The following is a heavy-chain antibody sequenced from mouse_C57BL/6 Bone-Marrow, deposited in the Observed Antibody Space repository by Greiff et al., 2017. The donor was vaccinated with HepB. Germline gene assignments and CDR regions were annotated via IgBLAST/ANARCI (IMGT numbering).Heavy chain of an antibody. V-gene: IGHV1-81*01. CDR1: GYTFTSYG. CDR2: IYPRSGNT. D-gene: IGHD2-5*01. Sequence: VQLQQSGAELARPGASVKLSCKASGYTFTSYGISWVKQRTGQGLEWIGEIYPRSGNTYYNEKFKGKATLTADKSSSTAYMELRSLTSEDSAVYFCADSKSYWYFDVWGTGTTVTVSA. J-gene: IGHJ1*03. CDR3: ADSKSYWYFDV.